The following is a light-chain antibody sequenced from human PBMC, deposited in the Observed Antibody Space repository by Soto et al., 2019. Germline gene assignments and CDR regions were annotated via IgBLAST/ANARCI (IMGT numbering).Light chain of an antibody. Sequence: DIQMTQSPSTLSASVGDRVTITCRASQSISSWLAWYQQKPGKAPKLLIYDASSLESGVPSRFSVSGSGTEFTLTISSLQPDDFATYYCQQYNSYPSTFGGGTKVEIK. CDR1: QSISSW. J-gene: IGKJ4*01. CDR2: DAS. V-gene: IGKV1-5*01. CDR3: QQYNSYPST.